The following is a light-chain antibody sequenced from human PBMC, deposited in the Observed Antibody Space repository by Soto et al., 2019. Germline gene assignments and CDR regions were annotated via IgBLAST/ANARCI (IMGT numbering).Light chain of an antibody. Sequence: QSAVTQPASVSGSPRQSITISCTGASSDVGGYTYVSWYQQHPGKAPKLMIYEVNNRPSGVSNRFSGSKSGNTASLTISGLQAEDEADYYCSSYTSSSTLYVFGTGTKVTVL. J-gene: IGLJ1*01. CDR3: SSYTSSSTLYV. CDR1: SSDVGGYTY. CDR2: EVN. V-gene: IGLV2-14*01.